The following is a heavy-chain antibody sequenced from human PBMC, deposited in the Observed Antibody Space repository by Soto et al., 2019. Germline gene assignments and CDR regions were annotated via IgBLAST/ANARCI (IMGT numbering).Heavy chain of an antibody. V-gene: IGHV1-18*01. CDR2: ISAYNGNT. Sequence: QVQLVQSGAEVKKPGASVKVSCKASCYTFTSYGIRWVRQAPGQGLEWMGWISAYNGNTNYAQKLQGRVTMTTDTPTSTAYMELRSLRSTDTAVYYCARDKGDSTGSYYGYWGQGTMVTVSS. D-gene: IGHD3-10*01. CDR3: ARDKGDSTGSYYGY. J-gene: IGHJ4*02. CDR1: CYTFTSYG.